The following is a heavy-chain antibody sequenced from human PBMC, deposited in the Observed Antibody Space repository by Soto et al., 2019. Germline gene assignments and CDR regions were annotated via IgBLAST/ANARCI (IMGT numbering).Heavy chain of an antibody. CDR2: ISGSGDST. V-gene: IGHV3-23*01. J-gene: IGHJ4*02. CDR1: GFTFSSYA. D-gene: IGHD6-19*01. Sequence: EVQLLASGGGLVQPGGSLRLSCAASGFTFSSYAMSWVRQAPGKGLEWVSVISGSGDSTYYADSVKGRFTISRDNSKNTLYLQMNSLRAEDTAVYYCARRTSGWYLDYWGQGTLVTVSS. CDR3: ARRTSGWYLDY.